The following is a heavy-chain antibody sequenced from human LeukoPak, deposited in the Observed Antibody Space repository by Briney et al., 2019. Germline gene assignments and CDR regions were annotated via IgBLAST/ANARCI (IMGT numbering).Heavy chain of an antibody. D-gene: IGHD3-10*01. CDR1: GYTFTSYY. CDR3: AREESKWFGELLSHPYPYYMDV. CDR2: INPSGGST. J-gene: IGHJ6*03. Sequence: GASVKVPCKASGYTFTSYYMHWVRQAPGQGLEWMGIINPSGGSTSYAQKFQGRVTMTRDTSTSTVYMELSSLRSEDTAVYYCAREESKWFGELLSHPYPYYMDVWGKGTTVTISS. V-gene: IGHV1-46*01.